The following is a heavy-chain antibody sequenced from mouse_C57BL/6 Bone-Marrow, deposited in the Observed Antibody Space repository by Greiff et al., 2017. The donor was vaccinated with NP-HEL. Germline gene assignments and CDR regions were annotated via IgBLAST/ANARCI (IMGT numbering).Heavy chain of an antibody. CDR3: ARDRSPRAMDY. CDR2: ISDGGSYT. CDR1: GFTFSSYA. V-gene: IGHV5-4*01. Sequence: EVKLVESGGGLVKPGGSLKLSCAASGFTFSSYAMSWVRQTPEKRLEWVATISDGGSYTSYPDNVKGRFTISRDNAKNNLYLQMSHLKSEDTAMYYCARDRSPRAMDYWGQGTSVTVSS. J-gene: IGHJ4*01.